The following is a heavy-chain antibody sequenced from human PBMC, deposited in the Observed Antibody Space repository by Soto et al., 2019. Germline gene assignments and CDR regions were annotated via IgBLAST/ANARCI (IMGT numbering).Heavy chain of an antibody. CDR3: ARRGTLSGRDAFDV. CDR2: VYVSDSET. D-gene: IGHD5-12*01. J-gene: IGHJ3*01. Sequence: PGESLKISCRGSGYYSSSYWIAWVRQISGKGLEWVGSVYVSDSETKYSPSFQGQVTISADKYTNTAYLYWSSLKASDTAMYYCARRGTLSGRDAFDVWGEGTMVTVS. CDR1: GYYSSSYW. V-gene: IGHV5-51*01.